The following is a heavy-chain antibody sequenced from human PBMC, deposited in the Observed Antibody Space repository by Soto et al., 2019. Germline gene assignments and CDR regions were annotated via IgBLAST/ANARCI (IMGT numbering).Heavy chain of an antibody. CDR1: GFTFSSYS. CDR3: ARVLKIAEAGSRNQGY. Sequence: EVQLVESGGGLVQPGGSLRLSCAASGFTFSSYSMNWVRQAPGKGLEWVSYISSSSSTIYYADSVKGRFTISRDNAKNSLYLQMNRLRDEDTAVYYCARVLKIAEAGSRNQGYWGQGTLVTVSS. D-gene: IGHD6-13*01. CDR2: ISSSSSTI. J-gene: IGHJ4*02. V-gene: IGHV3-48*02.